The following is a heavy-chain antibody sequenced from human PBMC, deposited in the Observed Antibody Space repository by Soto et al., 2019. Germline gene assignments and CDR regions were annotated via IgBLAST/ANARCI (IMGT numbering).Heavy chain of an antibody. CDR3: ASLPLERRGLGTPTCYTVFLDD. D-gene: IGHD1-1*01. CDR2: VNAGNGNT. J-gene: IGHJ4*02. Sequence: ASVKVSCKASGYTFTSYAIRWVRQAPGQRLEWMGWVNAGNGNTKYSQKFQGRVTITRDTSASTAYMELSSLRSEDTAVYYCASLPLERRGLGTPTCYTVFLDDWGQGTLVTFS. CDR1: GYTFTSYA. V-gene: IGHV1-3*01.